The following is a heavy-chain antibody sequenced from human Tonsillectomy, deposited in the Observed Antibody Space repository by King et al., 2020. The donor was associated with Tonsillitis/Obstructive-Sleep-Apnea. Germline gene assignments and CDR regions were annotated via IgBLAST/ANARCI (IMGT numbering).Heavy chain of an antibody. CDR2: ISSSGSYI. CDR1: GFTFRSYS. Sequence: VQLVESGGGLVKPGGSLRLSCAASGFTFRSYSLNWVRQAPGKGLEWVSSISSSGSYIYYADSVKGRFTLSRDNAKNSLYLQMNSLRAEDTAVYYCARSYYYYMDVWGEGTTVTVSS. CDR3: ARSYYYYMDV. J-gene: IGHJ6*03. V-gene: IGHV3-21*01.